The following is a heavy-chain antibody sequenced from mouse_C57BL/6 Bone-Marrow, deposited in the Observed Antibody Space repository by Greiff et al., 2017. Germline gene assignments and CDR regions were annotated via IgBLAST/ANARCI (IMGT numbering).Heavy chain of an antibody. Sequence: QVQLQQPGAELVRPGSSVKLSCKASGYTFTSYWMDWVKQRPGQGLEWIGNIYPSDSETHYNQKFKDKATLTVDKSSSTAYMQLSSLTSEDSAVYYCARKRWLLLTEDYFGYWGQGTTLTVAS. V-gene: IGHV1-61*01. D-gene: IGHD2-3*01. CDR2: IYPSDSET. CDR1: GYTFTSYW. CDR3: ARKRWLLLTEDYFGY. J-gene: IGHJ2*01.